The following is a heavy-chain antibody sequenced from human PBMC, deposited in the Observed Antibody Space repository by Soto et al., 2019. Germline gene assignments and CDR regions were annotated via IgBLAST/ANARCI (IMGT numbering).Heavy chain of an antibody. CDR3: TTSLIAGVGDY. Sequence: EVHLVESGGGLVKPGGSLRLSCAASRFDFTNAWMNWVRQAPGKGLEWVARIKRKVDAGTPNYAAPVKGRFSISRDDSINTRFLHMNSLKTEDTAMYYCTTSLIAGVGDYWGQGTLVTVSS. V-gene: IGHV3-15*07. J-gene: IGHJ4*02. CDR1: RFDFTNAW. CDR2: IKRKVDAGTP. D-gene: IGHD1-26*01.